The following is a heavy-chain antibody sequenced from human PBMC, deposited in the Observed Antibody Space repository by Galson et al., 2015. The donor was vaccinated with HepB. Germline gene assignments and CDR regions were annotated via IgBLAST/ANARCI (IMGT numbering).Heavy chain of an antibody. Sequence: SLRLSCAASGFTFSDFYMSWIRQAPGKGLEWVSYISSGRGYTNYADSVKGRFTISRDNAKNSLYLQMNSLRAEDTAVYYCARGDGYITDYYYMDVWGKGTTVTVSS. CDR1: GFTFSDFY. V-gene: IGHV3-11*06. CDR2: ISSGRGYT. J-gene: IGHJ6*03. CDR3: ARGDGYITDYYYMDV. D-gene: IGHD5-24*01.